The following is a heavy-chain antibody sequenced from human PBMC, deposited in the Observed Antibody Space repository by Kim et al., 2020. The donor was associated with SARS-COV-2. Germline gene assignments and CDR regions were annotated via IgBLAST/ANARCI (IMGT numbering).Heavy chain of an antibody. J-gene: IGHJ6*02. Sequence: GGSLRLSCAASGFTFDDYAMHWVRQAPGKGLEWVSGISWNSGSIGYADSVKGRFTISRDNAKNSLYLQMNSLRAEDTALYYCAKSLHGSGSYYDDYYYYYGMDVWGQGTTVTVSS. CDR3: AKSLHGSGSYYDDYYYYYGMDV. D-gene: IGHD3-10*01. CDR1: GFTFDDYA. CDR2: ISWNSGSI. V-gene: IGHV3-9*01.